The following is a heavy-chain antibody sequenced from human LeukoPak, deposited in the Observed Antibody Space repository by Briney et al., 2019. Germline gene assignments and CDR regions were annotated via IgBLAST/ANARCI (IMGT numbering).Heavy chain of an antibody. CDR2: IYYSGST. Sequence: SQTLSLTCTVSGGSISSGDYYWSWIRQPPGKVLEWSGYIYYSGSTSYNPSPTSRVIISVDTSKNQFSLKLSSVTAADTAVYYCARASPYYYDSSGPYDAFDIWGQGTMVTVSS. J-gene: IGHJ3*02. V-gene: IGHV4-30-4*08. D-gene: IGHD3-22*01. CDR1: GGSISSGDYY. CDR3: ARASPYYYDSSGPYDAFDI.